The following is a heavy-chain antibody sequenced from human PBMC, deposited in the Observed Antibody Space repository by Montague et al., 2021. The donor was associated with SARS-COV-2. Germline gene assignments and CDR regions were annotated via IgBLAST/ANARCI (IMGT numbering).Heavy chain of an antibody. J-gene: IGHJ4*01. V-gene: IGHV4-4*07. CDR1: GASMSGYH. CDR3: ARGSEYYYHPCDY. Sequence: SETLSLTCTVSGASMSGYHWSWIRQPAGKALEWIGRIYSNGDTTXXPSLKSRLTISVDTSERQFSLKMTSVSAADTAIYYCARGSEYYYHPCDYWGHGNLVTVSS. D-gene: IGHD2/OR15-2a*01. CDR2: IYSNGDT.